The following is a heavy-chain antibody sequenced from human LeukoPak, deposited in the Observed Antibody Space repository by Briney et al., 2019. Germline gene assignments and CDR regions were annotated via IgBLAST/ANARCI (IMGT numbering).Heavy chain of an antibody. V-gene: IGHV3-48*01. CDR3: ARDQTSYYYDSSGYYPYWYFDL. CDR2: ISSSSSTI. CDR1: GFTFSSYS. J-gene: IGHJ2*01. D-gene: IGHD3-22*01. Sequence: GGSLRLSCAASGFTFSSYSMNWVRQAPGKGLEWASYISSSSSTIYYADSVKGRFTISRDNAKNSLYLQMNSLRAEDTAVYYCARDQTSYYYDSSGYYPYWYFDLWGRGTLVTVSS.